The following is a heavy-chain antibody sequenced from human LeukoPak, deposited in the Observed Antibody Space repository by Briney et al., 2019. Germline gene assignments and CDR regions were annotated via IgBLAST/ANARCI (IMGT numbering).Heavy chain of an antibody. V-gene: IGHV3-30-3*01. D-gene: IGHD1-1*01. CDR1: GFTFSSYA. Sequence: GSLRLSCAASGFTFSSYAMHWVRQAPGKGLEWVAVISYDGGNRYYADSVKGRFTISRDNSKNTLYLQMNSLRGEDTAVYYCARDRYNWNDGRRSVFDYWGQGTLVTVSP. CDR3: ARDRYNWNDGRRSVFDY. J-gene: IGHJ4*02. CDR2: ISYDGGNR.